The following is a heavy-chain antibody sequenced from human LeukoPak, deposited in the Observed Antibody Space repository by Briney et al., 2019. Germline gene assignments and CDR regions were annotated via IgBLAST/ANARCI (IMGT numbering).Heavy chain of an antibody. V-gene: IGHV4-31*03. CDR3: ARVDTMVRGVINWFDP. Sequence: SETLSLTCTVSGGSINSVGNYWSWVRQYPGKGLEWIGNIYYSGNTYYNPSLNSRLTISVDTSKDQFSLRLDSVTAADTAVYYCARVDTMVRGVINWFDPWGQGTLVIVSS. D-gene: IGHD3-10*01. J-gene: IGHJ5*02. CDR1: GGSINSVGNY. CDR2: IYYSGNT.